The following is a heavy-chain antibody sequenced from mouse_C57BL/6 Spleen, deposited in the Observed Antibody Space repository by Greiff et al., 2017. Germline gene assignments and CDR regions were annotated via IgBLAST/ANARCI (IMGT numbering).Heavy chain of an antibody. V-gene: IGHV1-80*01. CDR3: ARSGMVTTKDLDY. Sequence: QVQLKQSGAELVKPGASVKISCKASGYAFSSYWMNWVKQRPGQGLEWIGQIYPGDGDTNYNGKFKGKATLTADKSSSTAYMQLSSLTSEDSAVYFCARSGMVTTKDLDYGGQGTTLTVPS. CDR2: IYPGDGDT. CDR1: GYAFSSYW. D-gene: IGHD2-3*01. J-gene: IGHJ2*01.